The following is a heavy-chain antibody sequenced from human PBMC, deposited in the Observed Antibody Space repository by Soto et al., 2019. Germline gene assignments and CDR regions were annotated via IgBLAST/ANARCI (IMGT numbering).Heavy chain of an antibody. D-gene: IGHD1-1*01. J-gene: IGHJ6*02. CDR2: IYPGDSDT. CDR1: GYSFTSYW. Sequence: GESLKISCKGSGYSFTSYWIGWVRQMPGKGLEWMGIIYPGDSDTRYSPSFQGQVTISADKSISTAYLQWSSLKASDTAMYYCARHRGSESEGTTATTRHYYYYGMDVWGQGTTVTVSS. CDR3: ARHRGSESEGTTATTRHYYYYGMDV. V-gene: IGHV5-51*01.